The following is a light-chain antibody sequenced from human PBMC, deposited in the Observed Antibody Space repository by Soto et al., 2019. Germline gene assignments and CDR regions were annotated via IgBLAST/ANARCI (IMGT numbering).Light chain of an antibody. CDR3: QQSYSTTIT. V-gene: IGKV1-39*01. CDR1: QSISSY. J-gene: IGKJ5*01. CDR2: AAS. Sequence: DIQMPQSPSSLSASVGDRVTITCRASQSISSYLNWYHRKPGKAPKLLIYAASSLQSGVPSRFSGSGSGTDFTLTISSLQPEDFATYYCQQSYSTTITFGQGTRLEIK.